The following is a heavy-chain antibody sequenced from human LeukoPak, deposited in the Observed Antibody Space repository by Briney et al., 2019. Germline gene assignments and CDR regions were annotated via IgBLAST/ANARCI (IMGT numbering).Heavy chain of an antibody. CDR2: INQDGSEK. V-gene: IGHV3-7*01. CDR3: VRAIGSNTL. D-gene: IGHD4-23*01. J-gene: IGHJ4*02. Sequence: PGGSLRLSCAASGFTFSSYGMHWVRQAPGKVLEWVANINQDGSEKYYVDSVNGRFTISRDNAKNSLYLQMNSLRAEDTAVYFCVRAIGSNTLWGQGTLVTVSS. CDR1: GFTFSSYG.